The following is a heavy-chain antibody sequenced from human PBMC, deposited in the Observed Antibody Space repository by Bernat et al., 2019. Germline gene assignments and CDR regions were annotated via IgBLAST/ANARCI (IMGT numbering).Heavy chain of an antibody. Sequence: QVTLKESGPVLVKPTETLTLTCTVSGFSLSNARMGVSWIRQPPGKALEWLAHIFSNDEKSYSTSLKSRLTISKDTSKSQVVLTMTNIDPVDTATYYCARVHMGRGVTGAYYYGMDVWGQGTTVTVSS. D-gene: IGHD3-10*01. CDR3: ARVHMGRGVTGAYYYGMDV. V-gene: IGHV2-26*01. CDR1: GFSLSNARMG. J-gene: IGHJ6*02. CDR2: IFSNDEK.